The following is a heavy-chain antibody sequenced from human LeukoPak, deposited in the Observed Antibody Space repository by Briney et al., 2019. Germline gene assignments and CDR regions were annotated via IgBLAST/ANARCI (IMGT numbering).Heavy chain of an antibody. V-gene: IGHV4-59*13. CDR3: ARDGKTPLDY. J-gene: IGHJ4*02. CDR2: IYYSGST. D-gene: IGHD1-26*01. CDR1: GGSISSYY. Sequence: PSETLSLTCTISGGSISSYYWSWIRQPPGKGLEWIGYIYYSGSTNYNPSLKSRVTISVDTSKNQFSLKLSSVTAADTAVYYCARDGKTPLDYWGQGTLVTVSS.